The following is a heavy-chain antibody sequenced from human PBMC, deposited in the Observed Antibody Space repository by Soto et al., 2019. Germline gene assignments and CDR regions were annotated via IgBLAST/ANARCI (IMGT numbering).Heavy chain of an antibody. CDR3: ARSIGIAAGGISGAFAI. J-gene: IGHJ3*02. CDR1: GFTFSSYW. Sequence: GGSLRLSCAASGFTFSSYWMHWVRQAPGKGLVWVSRINSDGSSTSYADSVKGRFTISRDNAKNTLHLQMNSLRAEDTAVYYCARSIGIAAGGISGAFAIWGQGTMVTVSS. CDR2: INSDGSST. D-gene: IGHD6-13*01. V-gene: IGHV3-74*01.